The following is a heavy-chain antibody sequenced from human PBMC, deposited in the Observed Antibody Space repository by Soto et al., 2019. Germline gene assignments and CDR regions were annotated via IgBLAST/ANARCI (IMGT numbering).Heavy chain of an antibody. CDR2: ISGSGGST. J-gene: IGHJ3*02. CDR1: GFTFISYA. Sequence: PGGSLRLSCAASGFTFISYAMSWVRQAPGKGLEWVSAISGSGGSTYYADSPKGRFTISRDNSKNTLYLQMNSLRAEDTAVYYCAKFGDGVSGYSYSYGNAFDIWGQGTLVTVSS. D-gene: IGHD5-18*01. V-gene: IGHV3-23*01. CDR3: AKFGDGVSGYSYSYGNAFDI.